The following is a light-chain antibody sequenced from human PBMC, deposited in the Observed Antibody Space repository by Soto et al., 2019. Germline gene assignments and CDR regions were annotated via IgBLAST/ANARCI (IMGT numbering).Light chain of an antibody. CDR1: QTISSW. V-gene: IGKV1-5*03. J-gene: IGKJ1*01. CDR3: QHYNCYSGA. Sequence: DIQMTQYTSTLSGSVGDRVTISCRASQTISSWLAWYQQKPGKAPKLLIYKASTLKIGVPSRFSGSGSGTEFTLTFSGLQPYDFATYYSQHYNCYSGAFGQGTKVDIK. CDR2: KAS.